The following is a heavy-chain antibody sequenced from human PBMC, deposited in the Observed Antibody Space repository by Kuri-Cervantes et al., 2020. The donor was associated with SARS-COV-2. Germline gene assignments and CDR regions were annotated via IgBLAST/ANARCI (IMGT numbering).Heavy chain of an antibody. CDR3: IDLGAGAHDYGMAV. CDR1: GFTFSSYA. Sequence: GGSLRLSCAASGFTFSSYAMSWVRQAPGKGLEWVSAISGSGGSTYYADSVKGRFTISRDNSKNTLYLQMNSLRAEDTAVYYCIDLGAGAHDYGMAVWGKGTTVTVSS. V-gene: IGHV3-23*01. J-gene: IGHJ6*04. CDR2: ISGSGGST. D-gene: IGHD4-17*01.